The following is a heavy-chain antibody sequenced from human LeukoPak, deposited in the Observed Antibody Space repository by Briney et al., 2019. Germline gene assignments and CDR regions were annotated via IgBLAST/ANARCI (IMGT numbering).Heavy chain of an antibody. CDR3: SNGIYSSSY. CDR1: GGSFSDYY. V-gene: IGHV4-34*01. CDR2: INHSGST. Sequence: SETLSLTCAVYGGSFSDYYWSWIRQPPGKGLEWIGEINHSGSTNYNPSLKSRVTISVDTSKNQFSLKLSSVTAADTAVYYCSNGIYSSSYWGRGTLVTVSS. D-gene: IGHD6-6*01. J-gene: IGHJ4*02.